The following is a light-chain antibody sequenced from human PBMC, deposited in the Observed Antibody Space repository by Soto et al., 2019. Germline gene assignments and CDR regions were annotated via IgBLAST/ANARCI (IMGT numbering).Light chain of an antibody. J-gene: IGKJ5*01. Sequence: ESMLTESGAPLSLYTGERATLSCRASQSVSSYLAWYQQKPGQAPRLLIYDASNRATGIPARFSGSGSGTDFTLTISSLEPEDFAVYYCQQYGSSITFGQGTLLEIK. CDR3: QQYGSSIT. CDR1: QSVSSY. V-gene: IGKV3-11*01. CDR2: DAS.